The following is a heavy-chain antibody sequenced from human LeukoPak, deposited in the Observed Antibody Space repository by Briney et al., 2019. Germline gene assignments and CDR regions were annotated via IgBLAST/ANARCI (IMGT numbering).Heavy chain of an antibody. V-gene: IGHV3-11*06. CDR3: ARDLITMVREAFDI. Sequence: PGGSLRLSCAASGFTFSDYDMSWIRQAPGKGLEWVSYISSSSSYTSYADSVKGRFTISRDNAKNSLFLQMNSLRAEDTAVYYCARDLITMVREAFDIWGQGTMVTDCS. CDR1: GFTFSDYD. J-gene: IGHJ3*02. CDR2: ISSSSSYT. D-gene: IGHD3-10*01.